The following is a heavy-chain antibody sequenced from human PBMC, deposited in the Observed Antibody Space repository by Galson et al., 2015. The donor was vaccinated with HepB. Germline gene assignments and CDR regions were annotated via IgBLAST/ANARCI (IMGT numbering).Heavy chain of an antibody. V-gene: IGHV4-34*01. CDR2: INHSGST. CDR1: GGSFSGYY. J-gene: IGHJ3*02. Sequence: SETLSLTCAVYGGSFSGYYWSWTRQPPGKGLEWIGEINHSGSTNYNPSLKSRVTISVDTSKNQFSLKLSSVTAADTAVYYCARSWYRHNDAFDIWGQGTMVTVSS. CDR3: ARSWYRHNDAFDI. D-gene: IGHD2-15*01.